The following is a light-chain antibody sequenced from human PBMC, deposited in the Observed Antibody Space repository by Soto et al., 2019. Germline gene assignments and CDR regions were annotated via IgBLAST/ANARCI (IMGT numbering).Light chain of an antibody. CDR3: QHYNNWPPWT. Sequence: EVLMTQSPATLSVSPGERASLSCRASQSVSTNLAWYQQKPGQAPRLLIYGASTRATGVPARFSGSGSGTEFTLTINSLQSDDFAVYYCQHYNNWPPWTFGQGTNVEIK. V-gene: IGKV3-15*01. J-gene: IGKJ1*01. CDR2: GAS. CDR1: QSVSTN.